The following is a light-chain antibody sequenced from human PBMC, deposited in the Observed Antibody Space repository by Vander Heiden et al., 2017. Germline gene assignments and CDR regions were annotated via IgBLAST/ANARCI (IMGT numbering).Light chain of an antibody. J-gene: IGLJ3*02. CDR1: SSNIGNNY. Sequence: QPVLTQPPSLSSAPCQKVAITSSGSSSNIGNNYVSWYQQHPGTAPKLLIYENNKRPSGIPDRFAGSKSGTSATLGITGLQTGDEADYYCGTWDSSLSAGKVFGGGTKLTVL. CDR2: ENN. CDR3: GTWDSSLSAGKV. V-gene: IGLV1-51*02.